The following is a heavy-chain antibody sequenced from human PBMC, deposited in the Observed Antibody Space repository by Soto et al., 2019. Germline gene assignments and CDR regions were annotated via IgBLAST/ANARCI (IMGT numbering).Heavy chain of an antibody. J-gene: IGHJ1*01. CDR1: GFSISSSA. CDR2: SSGGGGPT. D-gene: IGHD3-3*01. Sequence: EVQLLESGGGLVQPGGSLRLSCTVSGFSISSSAFSWVRQTPGKGLEWVSASSGGGGPTHYADSVKGRFTVSRDNSKNPLYLQINSLRAEDTAVYYCATNDWSVYPLGGFWGRGTLVSVSS. CDR3: ATNDWSVYPLGGF. V-gene: IGHV3-23*01.